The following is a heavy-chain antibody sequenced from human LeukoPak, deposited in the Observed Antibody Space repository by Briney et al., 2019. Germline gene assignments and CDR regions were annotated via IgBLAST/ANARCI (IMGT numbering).Heavy chain of an antibody. V-gene: IGHV3-48*03. CDR3: ARAQDITNYYYALDV. CDR2: ISRGGTTT. CDR1: GFTFSNYE. J-gene: IGHJ6*02. Sequence: SGGSLRLSCAASGFTFSNYEMNWVRQAPGRGLDWVSYISRGGTTTSYAASVKGRFTVSRDNAKNSLYLQVNSLRAEDTAIYYCARAQDITNYYYALDVWGQGTTVTVSS. D-gene: IGHD2-15*01.